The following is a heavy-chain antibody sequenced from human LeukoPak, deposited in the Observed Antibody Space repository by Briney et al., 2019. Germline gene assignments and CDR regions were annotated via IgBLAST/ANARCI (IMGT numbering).Heavy chain of an antibody. J-gene: IGHJ4*02. V-gene: IGHV1-2*02. Sequence: ASVKVSCKASGYTFTGYYMHWVRQAPGQGLEWMGWINPNSGGTNYAQKFQGRVTMTRDTSISTAYMELSRLRSDDTAVYYCASDRDLITIFGVVEGYFDYWGQGTLVTVSS. CDR3: ASDRDLITIFGVVEGYFDY. CDR1: GYTFTGYY. D-gene: IGHD3-3*01. CDR2: INPNSGGT.